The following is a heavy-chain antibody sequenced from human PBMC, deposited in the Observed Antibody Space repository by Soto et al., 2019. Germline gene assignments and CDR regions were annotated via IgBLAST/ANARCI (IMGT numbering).Heavy chain of an antibody. CDR3: ARDHDYVWGSYRYYYYGMDV. CDR2: IYYSGST. Sequence: SETLALTCTDSGGSISSYYWSWIRQPPGKGLEWIGYIYYSGSTKYNPSLKSRVTISVDTSKNQFSLKLSSATAADTAVYYCARDHDYVWGSYRYYYYGMDVWGQGTTVTVSS. J-gene: IGHJ6*02. CDR1: GGSISSYY. V-gene: IGHV4-59*01. D-gene: IGHD3-16*02.